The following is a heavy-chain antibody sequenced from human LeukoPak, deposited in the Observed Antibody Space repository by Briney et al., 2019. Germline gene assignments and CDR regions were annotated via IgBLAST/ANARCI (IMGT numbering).Heavy chain of an antibody. D-gene: IGHD3-22*01. Sequence: GGSLRLSCAASGFTFTTYGMHWVRQAPGKGLEWVAFIQNDEIDKFYADSVKGRFTISRDNSKNTLYLQMNNLRVEDTAVYYCARVGDYENSGSQPFDYWGQGTLVTVSS. J-gene: IGHJ4*02. V-gene: IGHV3-30*02. CDR3: ARVGDYENSGSQPFDY. CDR2: IQNDEIDK. CDR1: GFTFTTYG.